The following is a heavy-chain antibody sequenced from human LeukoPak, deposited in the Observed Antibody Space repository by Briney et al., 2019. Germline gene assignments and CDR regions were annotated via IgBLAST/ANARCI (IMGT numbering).Heavy chain of an antibody. D-gene: IGHD3/OR15-3a*01. CDR2: ISYHGSNK. J-gene: IGHJ4*02. CDR3: ARSPERLGQGYLDS. V-gene: IGHV3-30*04. Sequence: PGGSLRLSCAASGFTFSSYSMHWVRQAPGKGLEWLTLISYHGSNKDYTDSVRGRFTISRDNSKNTVFLQMNSLRTKDTAVYFCARSPERLGQGYLDSWGQGTLVTVSS. CDR1: GFTFSSYS.